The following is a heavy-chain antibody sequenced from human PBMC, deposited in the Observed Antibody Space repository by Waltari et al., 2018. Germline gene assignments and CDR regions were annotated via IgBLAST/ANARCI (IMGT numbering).Heavy chain of an antibody. J-gene: IGHJ4*02. D-gene: IGHD2-15*01. V-gene: IGHV3-7*01. Sequence: EVQLVESGGGLVQPGGSLRLSCAVSGFTLSNYWMGWVRQAPGKGLEGVAGIKEDGSRKDYVDSVKGRFTISRDNAKSTLYLQMNSLRAEDTAVFYCVRNRGWQQFDFWGQGTLVTVSS. CDR3: VRNRGWQQFDF. CDR1: GFTLSNYW. CDR2: IKEDGSRK.